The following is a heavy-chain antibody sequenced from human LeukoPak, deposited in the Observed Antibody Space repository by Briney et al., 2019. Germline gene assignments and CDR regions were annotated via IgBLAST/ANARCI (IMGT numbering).Heavy chain of an antibody. Sequence: PSETLSLTCSVSGGSIRSDYWNWIRQSPGKGLEWIGYMYYSGSTNYNPSLKSRVTIPVDTSKNQFSLKLSSVTAADTAVYYCARAGLRDGSGSYYNSDYWGQGTLVTVSS. J-gene: IGHJ4*02. CDR2: MYYSGST. CDR1: GGSIRSDY. CDR3: ARAGLRDGSGSYYNSDY. V-gene: IGHV4-59*01. D-gene: IGHD3-10*01.